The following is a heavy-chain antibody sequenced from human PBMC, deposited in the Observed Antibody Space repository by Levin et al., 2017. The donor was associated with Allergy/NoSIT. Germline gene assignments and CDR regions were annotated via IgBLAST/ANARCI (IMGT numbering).Heavy chain of an antibody. J-gene: IGHJ4*02. CDR1: GFTFSSYA. CDR2: ISYDGSNK. V-gene: IGHV3-30*04. D-gene: IGHD5-18*01. Sequence: LSLTCAASGFTFSSYAMHWVRQAPGKGLEWVAVISYDGSNKYYADSVKGRFTISRDNSKNTLYLQMNSLRAEDTAVYYCARARAPLTAMARPDYWGQGTLVTVSS. CDR3: ARARAPLTAMARPDY.